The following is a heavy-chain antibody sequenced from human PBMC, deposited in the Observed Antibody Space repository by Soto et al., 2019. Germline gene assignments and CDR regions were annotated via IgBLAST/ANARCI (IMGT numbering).Heavy chain of an antibody. CDR1: GASISCYY. CDR3: AKGRSYYYYYGVDV. V-gene: IGHV4-59*01. CDR2: LYNTGST. J-gene: IGHJ6*02. Sequence: PSETLSLTCTVSGASISCYYWSWIRQSPGKGLEWIGYLYNTGSTIYNPSLKSRVTISVDTSKNQFSLKMNSVTAADTALYYCAKGRSYYYYYGVDVWGQGTTVTVSS.